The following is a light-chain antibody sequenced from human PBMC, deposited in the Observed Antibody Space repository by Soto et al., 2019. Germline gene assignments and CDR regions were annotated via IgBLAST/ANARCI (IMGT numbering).Light chain of an antibody. V-gene: IGKV4-1*01. Sequence: DIVMTQSPDSLAVSLGESATINCKSSQSVLYSSNNKNYLAWYQQKPGQPPKLLISWASTRESGVPDRFSGSGSGTDFTLTISSLQAEDVAVYYCQQYYSTPPTFGQGTKGDIK. J-gene: IGKJ1*01. CDR1: QSVLYSSNNKNY. CDR2: WAS. CDR3: QQYYSTPPT.